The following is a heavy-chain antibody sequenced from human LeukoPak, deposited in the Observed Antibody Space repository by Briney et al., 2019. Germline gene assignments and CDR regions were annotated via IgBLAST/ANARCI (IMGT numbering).Heavy chain of an antibody. Sequence: GGSLRLSCAASGFTVSSNYMSWVRQAPGKGLEWVSVIYSGGSTYYADSVKGRFTISRDNSKSTLYLQMNSLRAEDTAVYYCARFVAAAGAPDYFDYWGQGTLVTVSS. CDR1: GFTVSSNY. CDR2: IYSGGST. J-gene: IGHJ4*02. V-gene: IGHV3-66*01. CDR3: ARFVAAAGAPDYFDY. D-gene: IGHD6-13*01.